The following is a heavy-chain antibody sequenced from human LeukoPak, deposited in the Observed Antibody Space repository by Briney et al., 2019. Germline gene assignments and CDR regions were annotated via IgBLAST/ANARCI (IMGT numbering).Heavy chain of an antibody. Sequence: SETLSLTCTVSGGSISSGDYYWSWIRQPPGKGLEWIGYIYYSGSTYYNPSLKSRVTISVDTSKNQFSLKLSSVTAADTAVYYCARVLYGDHAGNGYWGQGTLVTVSS. J-gene: IGHJ4*02. V-gene: IGHV4-30-4*01. CDR2: IYYSGST. CDR3: ARVLYGDHAGNGY. D-gene: IGHD4-17*01. CDR1: GGSISSGDYY.